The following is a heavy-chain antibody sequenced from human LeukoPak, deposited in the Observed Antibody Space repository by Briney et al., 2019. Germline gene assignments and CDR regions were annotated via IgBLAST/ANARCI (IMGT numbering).Heavy chain of an antibody. Sequence: SETLSLTCTVSGGSISSYYWSWIRQAPGKGLEWIGYIYYSGSTNYNPSLKSRVTISVDTSKNQFSLKLSSVTAADTAVYYCARAGRGYYDILTGYTIWGQGTLVTVSS. CDR3: ARAGRGYYDILTGYTI. D-gene: IGHD3-9*01. V-gene: IGHV4-59*01. CDR1: GGSISSYY. J-gene: IGHJ4*02. CDR2: IYYSGST.